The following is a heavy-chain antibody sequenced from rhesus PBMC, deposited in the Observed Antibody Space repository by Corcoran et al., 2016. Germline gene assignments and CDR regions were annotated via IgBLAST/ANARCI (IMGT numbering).Heavy chain of an antibody. Sequence: EVQLVESGGGLVQPGGSLRLSCAASAFTFSDHYMYLVRQAPGKGLEWVCFIRSKVYSDTAEYAASVKGRFTISKDESKSIAYLQMSSLKTEDTAVYYCTRDRMIAAYYFDYWGQGVLVTVSS. J-gene: IGHJ4*01. CDR2: IRSKVYSDTA. D-gene: IGHD6-25*01. CDR3: TRDRMIAAYYFDY. V-gene: IGHV3-184*01. CDR1: AFTFSDHY.